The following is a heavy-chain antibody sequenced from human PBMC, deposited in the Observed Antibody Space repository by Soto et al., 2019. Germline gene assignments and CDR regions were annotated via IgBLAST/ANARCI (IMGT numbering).Heavy chain of an antibody. V-gene: IGHV3-72*01. J-gene: IGHJ4*02. CDR1: GFTLSNHS. CDR3: VRATYLSDSSGHTRCLDY. D-gene: IGHD3-22*01. CDR2: FRDKPKGYST. Sequence: GGSLRLSCAASGFTLSNHSIDWVRQAPGKGLVWVARFRDKPKGYSTAYAASVKGRFTTSSDESKNSAYLQMNSVISEHTAVYYCVRATYLSDSSGHTRCLDYWGQGTLVTVSS.